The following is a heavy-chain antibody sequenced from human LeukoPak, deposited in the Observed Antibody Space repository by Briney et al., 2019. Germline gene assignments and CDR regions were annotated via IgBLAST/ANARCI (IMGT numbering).Heavy chain of an antibody. CDR1: GGSISSYY. CDR2: IYYSGST. J-gene: IGHJ4*02. D-gene: IGHD3-10*01. CDR3: ARGGPYYYGSGSYYGFDY. Sequence: SETLSLTCTVSGGSISSYYWSWIRQPPGKGLEWIGYIYYSGSTNYNPSLKSRVTISVDTSKNQFSLKLNSVTAADTAVYYCARGGPYYYGSGSYYGFDYWGQGTLVTVSS. V-gene: IGHV4-59*08.